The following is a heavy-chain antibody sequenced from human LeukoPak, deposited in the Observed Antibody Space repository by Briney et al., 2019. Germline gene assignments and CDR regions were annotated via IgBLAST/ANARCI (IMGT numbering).Heavy chain of an antibody. Sequence: GGSLRLSCVASGFTFSSHGMNWVRQAPGKGLEWVSGITSGTRTYYADSVKGRFAISRDNSKNTMYLQMNSLRAEDTAVYYCTRREQFVDSVSDYYYYMDVWGKGTTVTVSS. J-gene: IGHJ6*03. CDR3: TRREQFVDSVSDYYYYMDV. V-gene: IGHV3-23*01. D-gene: IGHD2-2*03. CDR1: GFTFSSHG. CDR2: ITSGTRT.